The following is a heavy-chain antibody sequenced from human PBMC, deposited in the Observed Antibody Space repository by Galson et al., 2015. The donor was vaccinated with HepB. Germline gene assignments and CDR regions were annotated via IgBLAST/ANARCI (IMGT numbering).Heavy chain of an antibody. CDR3: ARDGGGRDYDYVGSGYYGRYGMDV. Sequence: SLRLSCAASGFTFSSYGMHWVRQAPGKGLEWVAAIWYDGSNKYYGDSAKGRFTVSRDNSKNTLYLQMNSLRAEDTAVYYCARDGGGRDYDYVGSGYYGRYGMDVGGRGTTVTVSS. D-gene: IGHD3-22*01. V-gene: IGHV3-33*01. CDR1: GFTFSSYG. CDR2: IWYDGSNK. J-gene: IGHJ6*02.